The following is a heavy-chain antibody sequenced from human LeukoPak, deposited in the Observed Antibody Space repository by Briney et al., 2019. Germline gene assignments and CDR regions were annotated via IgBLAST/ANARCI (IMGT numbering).Heavy chain of an antibody. D-gene: IGHD3-16*01. CDR3: AANYDYVWGSFGAFDI. V-gene: IGHV3-21*01. CDR2: ISSSSSYI. J-gene: IGHJ3*02. Sequence: WIRQPPGKGLEWVSSISSSSSYIYYADSVKGRFTISRDNAKNSLYLQMNSLRAEDTAVYYCAANYDYVWGSFGAFDIWGQGTMVTVSS.